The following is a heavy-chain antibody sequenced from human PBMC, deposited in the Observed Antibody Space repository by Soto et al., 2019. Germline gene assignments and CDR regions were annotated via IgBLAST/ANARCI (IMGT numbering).Heavy chain of an antibody. Sequence: EVQLLESGGGLVQPGGSLRLSCAASGFTFSTYAMNWVRQAPGKGLEWVSGISGSGDSTYYADSVKGRFTVSRDNSKNALYLQMNSLRAEDTAVFYCAKERSSGWSFDYWGQGTLVTDSS. J-gene: IGHJ4*02. CDR3: AKERSSGWSFDY. CDR1: GFTFSTYA. D-gene: IGHD6-19*01. V-gene: IGHV3-23*01. CDR2: ISGSGDST.